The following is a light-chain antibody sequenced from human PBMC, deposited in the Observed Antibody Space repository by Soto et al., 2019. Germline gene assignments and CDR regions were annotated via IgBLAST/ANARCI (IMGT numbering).Light chain of an antibody. CDR1: QTVLDSSNNKND. J-gene: IGKJ4*01. Sequence: DIVMTQSPDSLAVSLGERATTTCTSSQTVLDSSNNKNDLAWYQQKPRQPPKLLIYWASTRESGVPDRFSGSGSGTDFTPTASSLQAEDVAVYYCQQYYNNPLTVGGAPKVEIK. V-gene: IGKV4-1*01. CDR2: WAS. CDR3: QQYYNNPLT.